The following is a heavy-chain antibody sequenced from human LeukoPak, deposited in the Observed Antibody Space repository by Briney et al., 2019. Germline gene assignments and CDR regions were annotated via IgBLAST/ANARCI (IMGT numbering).Heavy chain of an antibody. Sequence: PEGSLSLSCAASGFTVSSNYMSWVRQAPGKGLEWVSVIYSGGSTYYADSVKGRFTISRDNSKNTLYLQMNSLRAEDTAVYYCERGIATILDYWGRETLVTVSS. CDR3: ERGIATILDY. CDR2: IYSGGST. J-gene: IGHJ4*02. CDR1: GFTVSSNY. D-gene: IGHD5-24*01. V-gene: IGHV3-53*01.